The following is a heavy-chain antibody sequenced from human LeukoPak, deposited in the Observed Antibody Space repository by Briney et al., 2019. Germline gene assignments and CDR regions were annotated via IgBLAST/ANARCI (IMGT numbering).Heavy chain of an antibody. CDR1: GGSISTYY. Sequence: SETLSLTCTVSGGSISTYYWSWIRQPPGKGLEWIGDFFYSGSTNYNPSLKSRVTISVDMSQNQFSLKLSSVTAADTAVYYCATVSAFFYDSGSYYTFDYWGQGTLVTVSS. D-gene: IGHD3-10*01. J-gene: IGHJ4*02. V-gene: IGHV4-59*12. CDR3: ATVSAFFYDSGSYYTFDY. CDR2: FFYSGST.